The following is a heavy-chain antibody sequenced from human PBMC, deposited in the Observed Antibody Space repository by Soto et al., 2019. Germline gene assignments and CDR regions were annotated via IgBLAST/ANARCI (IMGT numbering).Heavy chain of an antibody. CDR1: GFIFKNYA. J-gene: IGHJ3*02. CDR3: AKDPNGDYVGGFDM. Sequence: PGGSLRLSCAGSGFIFKNYAMSWVRQAPGKGLEWVSGASASGTRTYYTDSVKGRFTISKDNSKNTLYLQMNSLRPEDTAVYYCAKDPNGDYVGGFDMQGQRSMVTVS. CDR2: ASASGTRT. V-gene: IGHV3-23*01. D-gene: IGHD2-21*02.